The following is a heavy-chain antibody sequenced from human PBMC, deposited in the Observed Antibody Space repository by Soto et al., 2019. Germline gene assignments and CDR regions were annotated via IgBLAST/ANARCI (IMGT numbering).Heavy chain of an antibody. J-gene: IGHJ4*02. V-gene: IGHV3-23*01. Sequence: EVQLLESGGGLVQPGGSLRLSCAASGFTLGTYVMTWVRQAPGKGLEWVSAISGSGGSTNYADPVKGRFTISRDNTKNTLYLQMNSPRVEDTAVYYCAKDRKGSYCSGGTCYSFDYWGQGTLVTVPS. CDR3: AKDRKGSYCSGGTCYSFDY. D-gene: IGHD2-15*01. CDR1: GFTLGTYV. CDR2: ISGSGGST.